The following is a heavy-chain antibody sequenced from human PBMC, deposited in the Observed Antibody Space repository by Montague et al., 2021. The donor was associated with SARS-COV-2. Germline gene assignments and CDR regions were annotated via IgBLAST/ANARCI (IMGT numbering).Heavy chain of an antibody. J-gene: IGHJ5*02. CDR1: GFTFSLYW. CDR3: ARQKMGSVTIFGVVMHDRWFDP. D-gene: IGHD3-3*01. CDR2: INTDGST. V-gene: IGHV3-74*01. Sequence: SLRLSCAASGFTFSLYWMHWVRQAPGKGLVWVSRINTDGSTYYNXSLKSRVTISVDTSKNQFSLKLSSVTAADTAVYYCARQKMGSVTIFGVVMHDRWFDPWGQGTLVTVSS.